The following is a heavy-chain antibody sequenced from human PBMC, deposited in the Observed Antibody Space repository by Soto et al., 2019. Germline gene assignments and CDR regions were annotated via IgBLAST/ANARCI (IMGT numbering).Heavy chain of an antibody. J-gene: IGHJ6*02. CDR3: ARDLGNYDFWSGYYYYGMDV. V-gene: IGHV3-21*01. D-gene: IGHD3-3*01. CDR2: ISSSSSYI. CDR1: GFTFSSYS. Sequence: GGSLRLSCAASGFTFSSYSMNWVRQAPGKGLEWVSSISSSSSYIYYADSVKGRFTISRDNSKNTLYLQMNSLRAEDTAVYYCARDLGNYDFWSGYYYYGMDVWGQGTTVTVSS.